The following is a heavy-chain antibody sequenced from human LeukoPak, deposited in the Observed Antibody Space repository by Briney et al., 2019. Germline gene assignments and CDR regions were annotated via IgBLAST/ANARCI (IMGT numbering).Heavy chain of an antibody. CDR2: VHNSGTT. CDR1: GASIGSDEYY. D-gene: IGHD3-3*01. Sequence: SQTLSLTCTVSGASIGSDEYYWSWIPQAPGKGLEWIGYVHNSGTTFYNPSLKSRVIISVDTSKDQFSLRLDSVTAADTAVYFCARGGVIILRTIYDYFDYWGQGTLVSVST. V-gene: IGHV4-31*03. J-gene: IGHJ4*02. CDR3: ARGGVIILRTIYDYFDY.